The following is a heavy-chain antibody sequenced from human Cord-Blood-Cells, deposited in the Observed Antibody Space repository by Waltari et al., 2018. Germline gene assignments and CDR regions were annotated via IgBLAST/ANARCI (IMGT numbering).Heavy chain of an antibody. J-gene: IGHJ4*02. CDR2: INPNSGGT. Sequence: QVQLVQSGAEVKKPGASVKGSCKASGYTFTGYYMHWVRQAPGQGLEWMGWINPNSGGTNYVQKFQGRVTMTRDTSISTAYMELSRLRSDDTAVYYCARVPNWNYAGVDYWGQGTLVTVSS. CDR3: ARVPNWNYAGVDY. CDR1: GYTFTGYY. D-gene: IGHD1-7*01. V-gene: IGHV1-2*02.